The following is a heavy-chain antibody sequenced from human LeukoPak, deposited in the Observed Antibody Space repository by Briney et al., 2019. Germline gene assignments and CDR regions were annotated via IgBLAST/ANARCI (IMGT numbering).Heavy chain of an antibody. J-gene: IGHJ6*03. V-gene: IGHV4-34*01. Sequence: SETLSLTCAVYGGSFSGYYWSWIRQPPGKGLEWIGEINHSGSTNYNPSLKSRVTISVDTSKNQFSLKLSSVTAADMAVYYCARVGYRSSSSHYYYYMDVWGKGTTVTVSS. CDR3: ARVGYRSSSSHYYYYMDV. D-gene: IGHD6-6*01. CDR2: INHSGST. CDR1: GGSFSGYY.